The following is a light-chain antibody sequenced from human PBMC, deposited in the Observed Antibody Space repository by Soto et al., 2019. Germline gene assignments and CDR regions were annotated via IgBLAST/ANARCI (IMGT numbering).Light chain of an antibody. J-gene: IGKJ2*01. Sequence: IVLTQSPGTLSLSPGKRATLSCRASQTVSTTSLAWYHQKHRQAPRLLIYGTSTRATGVPDRFSGSGSVTDFTLTISSLEPEDFAVYYCQQYGNSPRYTFGQGTKLEIK. CDR3: QQYGNSPRYT. V-gene: IGKV3-20*01. CDR1: QTVSTTS. CDR2: GTS.